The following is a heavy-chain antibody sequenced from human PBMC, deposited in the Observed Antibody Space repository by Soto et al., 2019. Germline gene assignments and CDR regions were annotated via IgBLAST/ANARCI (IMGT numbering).Heavy chain of an antibody. CDR3: ARHRIAAAGSYDY. Sequence: QVQLQESGPGLVKPSETLSLTCTVSGGSISSYYWSWIRQPPGKGLEWIGYIYYSGSTNYNPSLKSRVTLSVDKSQNQFSLKLSSVTAADTAVDYCARHRIAAAGSYDYWGQGTLVTVSS. CDR2: IYYSGST. J-gene: IGHJ4*02. CDR1: GGSISSYY. D-gene: IGHD6-13*01. V-gene: IGHV4-59*08.